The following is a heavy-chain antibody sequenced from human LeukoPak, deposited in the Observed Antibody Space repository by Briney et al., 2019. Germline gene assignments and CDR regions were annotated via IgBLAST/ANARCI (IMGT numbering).Heavy chain of an antibody. J-gene: IGHJ6*03. CDR2: ISAYNGNT. CDR1: GYTFTSYG. D-gene: IGHD1-14*01. Sequence: GASVKGSCKASGYTFTSYGISWGRQAPGQGLEWMGWISAYNGNTNYAQKLQGRVTMTTDTSTSTAYMERRSLTSDDTAVYYCARAGYFYYMDVWGRGTTVTVSS. V-gene: IGHV1-18*01. CDR3: ARAGYFYYMDV.